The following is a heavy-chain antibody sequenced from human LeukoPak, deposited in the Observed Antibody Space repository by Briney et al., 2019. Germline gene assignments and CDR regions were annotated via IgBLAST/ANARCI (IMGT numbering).Heavy chain of an antibody. D-gene: IGHD2-15*01. J-gene: IGHJ4*02. CDR1: GGSFSGYY. V-gene: IGHV4-34*01. Sequence: SETLSLTCAVYGGSFSGYYWSWIRQPPGKGLEWIGEIKHSGSTNYNPSLKSRVTISLDTSKNQFSLKLSSVTAADAAVYYCARGPIGSPFDFWGQGTLVTVSS. CDR2: IKHSGST. CDR3: ARGPIGSPFDF.